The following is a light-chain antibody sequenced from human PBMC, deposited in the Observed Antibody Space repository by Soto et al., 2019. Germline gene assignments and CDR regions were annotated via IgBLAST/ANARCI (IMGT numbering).Light chain of an antibody. CDR1: QSITSY. CDR3: QQTYCTPYT. J-gene: IGKJ2*01. Sequence: DIQMTQSPSSLSASVGDRVTITCRASQSITSYLNWYQQRPGKAPKLLIYAASSLQSGVPSRFSGSGSGTDFTLTISSLQPEDFATYHCQQTYCTPYTFGQGTKLEIK. V-gene: IGKV1-39*01. CDR2: AAS.